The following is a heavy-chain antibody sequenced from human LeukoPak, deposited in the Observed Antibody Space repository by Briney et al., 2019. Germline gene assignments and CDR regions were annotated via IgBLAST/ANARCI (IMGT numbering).Heavy chain of an antibody. Sequence: SETLSLTCTVSDDSISSSISTYYWSWIRQPPGKGLEWIGYIHYTGSTNYNPSLKNRITISGDTSKSQFSLKLTSVTAADTAVYYCARENIYMHYFDYWGQGTLVTVSS. J-gene: IGHJ4*02. CDR2: IHYTGST. CDR1: DDSISSSISTYY. D-gene: IGHD2/OR15-2a*01. CDR3: ARENIYMHYFDY. V-gene: IGHV4-61*01.